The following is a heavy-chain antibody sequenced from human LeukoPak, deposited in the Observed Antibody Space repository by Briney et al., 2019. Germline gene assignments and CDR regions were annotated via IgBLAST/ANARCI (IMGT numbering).Heavy chain of an antibody. J-gene: IGHJ6*03. CDR3: AKHLGSHSFLFYYTDV. Sequence: GGSLRLSCEASQFTFSRFAMSWIRQAPGTGLEWVSTLSGSGTATYYADSVKGRFTTSRDNSKDTLYLQMDNLRADDTAVYYCAKHLGSHSFLFYYTDVWGTGTSVIVSS. CDR2: LSGSGTAT. CDR1: QFTFSRFA. V-gene: IGHV3-23*01. D-gene: IGHD2-21*01.